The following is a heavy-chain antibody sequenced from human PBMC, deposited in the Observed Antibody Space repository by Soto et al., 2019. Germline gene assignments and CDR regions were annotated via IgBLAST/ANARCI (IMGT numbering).Heavy chain of an antibody. V-gene: IGHV4-31*03. CDR1: GGSISSGGYY. J-gene: IGHJ6*02. D-gene: IGHD3-22*01. Sequence: SETLSLTCTVSGGSISSGGYYWSWIRQHPGKGLEWIGYIYYSGSTYYNPSLKSRVTISVDTSKDQFSLKLSSVTAADTAVYYCARYFTDRSGPTLGMGVRGQGTTVTVSS. CDR3: ARYFTDRSGPTLGMGV. CDR2: IYYSGST.